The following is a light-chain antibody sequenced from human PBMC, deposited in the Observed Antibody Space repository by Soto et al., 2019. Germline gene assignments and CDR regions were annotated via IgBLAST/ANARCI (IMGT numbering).Light chain of an antibody. J-gene: IGKJ1*01. CDR2: AAS. V-gene: IGKV1-9*01. CDR3: QQIDSYPRT. Sequence: IQLTRSPSSLSASVGDRVTITCRAGQGISGSLAWYQQKPGKAPNLLISAASTLQTGVPSRFSGSGSGTDFALTISSLQPEDFATYYCQQIDSYPRTFGQGTKVEIK. CDR1: QGISGS.